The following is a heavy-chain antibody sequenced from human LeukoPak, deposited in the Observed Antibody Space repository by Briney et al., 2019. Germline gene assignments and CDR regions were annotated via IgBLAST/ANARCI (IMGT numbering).Heavy chain of an antibody. J-gene: IGHJ5*02. CDR2: IYNNGGT. CDR1: GYSISSGYY. CDR3: ARTPLRGATFFTSYPNWFDT. V-gene: IGHV4-38-2*02. D-gene: IGHD3-10*01. Sequence: SETLSLTCTVSGYSISSGYYWAWIRQPPGKGLEWIASIYNNGGTYYNPSLESRVTISVDTSKNQFSLRLTSVTAADTAVYYCARTPLRGATFFTSYPNWFDTWGQGTLVTVSS.